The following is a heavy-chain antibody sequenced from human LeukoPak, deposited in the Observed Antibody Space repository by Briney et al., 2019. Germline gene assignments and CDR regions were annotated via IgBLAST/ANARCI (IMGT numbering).Heavy chain of an antibody. CDR3: ARSGRSGNWSDGTRSNWFDP. V-gene: IGHV1-69*04. J-gene: IGHJ5*02. D-gene: IGHD1-20*01. CDR2: IIPILGIA. CDR1: GGTFSSYA. Sequence: SVKVSCKASGGTFSSYAISWVRQAPGQGLEWMGRIIPILGIANYAQKFQGRVTITADKSTSTAYMELSSLRSEDTAVYYCARSGRSGNWSDGTRSNWFDPWGQGTLVTVSS.